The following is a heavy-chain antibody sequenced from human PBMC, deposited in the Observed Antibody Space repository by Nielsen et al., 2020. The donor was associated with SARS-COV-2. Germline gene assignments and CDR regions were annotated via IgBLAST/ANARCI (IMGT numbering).Heavy chain of an antibody. CDR2: ISSTGYT. J-gene: IGHJ4*02. CDR1: GFIFSDYY. Sequence: GESLKISCAASGFIFSDYYMSWVRQAPGKGLEWVSYISSTGYTNYADSVRGRFTISRDNAKNSLYLQMNSLRVEDTAVYYCAREGRNLPLDYWGQGTLVTVSS. V-gene: IGHV3-11*05. CDR3: AREGRNLPLDY.